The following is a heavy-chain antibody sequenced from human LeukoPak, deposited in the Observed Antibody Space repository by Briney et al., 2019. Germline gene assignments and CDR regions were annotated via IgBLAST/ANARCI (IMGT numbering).Heavy chain of an antibody. D-gene: IGHD3-10*01. CDR3: AHSRLLWFGDSLSGYYFDY. Sequence: SGPTLVKPTQTLTLTCTFSGFSLSTSGVGVGWIRQPPGKALEWLALIYWDDDKRYSPSLKSRLTITKDTSKNQVVLTMTNMDPVDTATYYCAHSRLLWFGDSLSGYYFDYWGQGTLVTVSS. CDR2: IYWDDDK. CDR1: GFSLSTSGVG. V-gene: IGHV2-5*02. J-gene: IGHJ4*02.